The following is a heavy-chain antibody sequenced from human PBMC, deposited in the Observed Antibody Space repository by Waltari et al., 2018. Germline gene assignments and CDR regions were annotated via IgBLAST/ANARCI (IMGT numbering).Heavy chain of an antibody. Sequence: QDQLVESGGGVVQPGRCLRRFCVPSGFTFSHYGMHWVRQAPVKGLEWVAVISYDGSKRFYADAVKGRFTISRDNSKNILYLQMNSLRADDTAMYYCVGGQMGDFWGQGTLVTVSS. J-gene: IGHJ4*02. CDR3: VGGQMGDF. V-gene: IGHV3-33*03. CDR2: ISYDGSKR. CDR1: GFTFSHYG. D-gene: IGHD3-16*01.